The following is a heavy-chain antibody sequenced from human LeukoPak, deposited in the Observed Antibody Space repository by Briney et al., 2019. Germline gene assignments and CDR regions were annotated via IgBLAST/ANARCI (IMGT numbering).Heavy chain of an antibody. D-gene: IGHD2-21*01. J-gene: IGHJ4*02. CDR2: IRYDGSDK. V-gene: IGHV3-30*02. CDR3: AKDLVGGWGFAY. CDR1: GFSFSNSA. Sequence: GGSLRLSCAASGFSFSNSAMHWVRRAPGKGLEWVAFIRYDGSDKYYADSVKGRFTISRDTSKNTLYLQMNGLRDEDTAVYYCAKDLVGGWGFAYWGQGTLVTVSS.